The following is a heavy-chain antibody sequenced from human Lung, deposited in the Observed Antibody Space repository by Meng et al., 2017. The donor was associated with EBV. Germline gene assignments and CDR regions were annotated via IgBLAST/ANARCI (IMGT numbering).Heavy chain of an antibody. J-gene: IGHJ4*02. CDR1: GGSFKYYY. D-gene: IGHD2-15*01. CDR3: ARSVLLPDY. V-gene: IGHV4-34*02. CDR2: INHRGRT. Sequence: QVRAQEGGGRLLKPFATRVLTAAVDGGSFKYYYLNWNRQPPGQGLEWIGEINHRGRTKYNPSLKSRVTISVDASKNQFSLNLTAVTAADTAVYYCARSVLLPDYWGQGTLVTVSS.